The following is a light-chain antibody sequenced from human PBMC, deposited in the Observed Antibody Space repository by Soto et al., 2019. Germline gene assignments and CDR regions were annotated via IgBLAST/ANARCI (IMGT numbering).Light chain of an antibody. CDR2: DAS. V-gene: IGKV1-5*01. Sequence: DNQMTQSPSTLSSSIGDRVTITCGASQSISTWLAWYQQKPGKAPKLLRYDASSLESGVPSRFSGNGCGTEFFLTISSLQTQDFLAYYCQQIYSTPRWTFCQGSMVDNK. J-gene: IGKJ1*01. CDR3: QQIYSTPRWT. CDR1: QSISTW.